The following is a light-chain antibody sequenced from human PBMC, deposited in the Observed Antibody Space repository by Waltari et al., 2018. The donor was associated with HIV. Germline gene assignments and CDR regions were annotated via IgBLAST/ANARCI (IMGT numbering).Light chain of an antibody. Sequence: QAVLIQPPSTSGTPGQSVSISCSGPSDNIGTSDVYWYQQFPGMAPKCLLYMTGQRASGVPGRFSGSKSGTSASLVISGLRSEDEADYYCASWDGGLSGFVFGTGTKVTVL. CDR1: SDNIGTSD. J-gene: IGLJ1*01. CDR3: ASWDGGLSGFV. CDR2: MTG. V-gene: IGLV1-47*01.